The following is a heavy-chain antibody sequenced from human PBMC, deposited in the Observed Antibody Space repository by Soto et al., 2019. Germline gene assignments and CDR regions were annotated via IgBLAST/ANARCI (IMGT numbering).Heavy chain of an antibody. J-gene: IGHJ4*02. CDR1: GDSISGYY. Sequence: QVRLQESGPGLVKPSETLSLTCTVSGDSISGYYWSWIRQPPGKRPEWLGCIYSSGSTKYNPSLRSRGTLSIDTPRSQFSLRLSSVTAANTAVYYCARARYYGAKNDFWGQGTRVPVSS. V-gene: IGHV4-59*01. CDR2: IYSSGST. CDR3: ARARYYGAKNDF. D-gene: IGHD3-16*01.